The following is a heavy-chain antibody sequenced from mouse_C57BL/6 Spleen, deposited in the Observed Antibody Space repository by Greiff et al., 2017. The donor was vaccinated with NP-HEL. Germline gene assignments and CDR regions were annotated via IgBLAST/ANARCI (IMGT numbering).Heavy chain of an antibody. Sequence: VQLQQSGPELVKPGASVKISCKASGYAFSSSWMNWVKQRPGKGLEWIGRIYPGDGDTNYNGKFKGKATLTADKSSSTAYMQLISLTSEDSAVYFCATGYGYDGFAYWGQGTLVTVSA. CDR1: GYAFSSSW. CDR3: ATGYGYDGFAY. D-gene: IGHD2-2*01. V-gene: IGHV1-82*01. CDR2: IYPGDGDT. J-gene: IGHJ3*01.